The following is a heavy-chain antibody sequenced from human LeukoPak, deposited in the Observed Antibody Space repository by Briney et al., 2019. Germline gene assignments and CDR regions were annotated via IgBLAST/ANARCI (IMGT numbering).Heavy chain of an antibody. D-gene: IGHD3-22*01. J-gene: IGHJ4*02. CDR2: ISYDGSNK. CDR3: ARDRHYYDSSGYVAEDYFDY. V-gene: IGHV3-30-3*01. Sequence: GGSLRLSCAASGFTFSSYAMHWVRQAPGKGLEWVAAISYDGSNKYYADSVKGRFTISRDNSKNTLYLQMNSLRAEDTAVYYCARDRHYYDSSGYVAEDYFDYWGQGTLVTVSS. CDR1: GFTFSSYA.